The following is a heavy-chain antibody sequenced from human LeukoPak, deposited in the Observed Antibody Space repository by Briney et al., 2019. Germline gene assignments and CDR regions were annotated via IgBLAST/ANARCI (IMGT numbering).Heavy chain of an antibody. CDR3: AREGIAARPLDY. CDR1: GYTFTSYY. D-gene: IGHD6-6*01. V-gene: IGHV1-46*01. CDR2: VNPSGGST. J-gene: IGHJ4*02. Sequence: ASVKVSCKASGYTFTSYYMHWVRQAPGQGLEWMGIVNPSGGSTSYAQKFQGRVTMTRDTSTSTVYMELSSLRSEDTAVYYCAREGIAARPLDYWGQGTLVTVSS.